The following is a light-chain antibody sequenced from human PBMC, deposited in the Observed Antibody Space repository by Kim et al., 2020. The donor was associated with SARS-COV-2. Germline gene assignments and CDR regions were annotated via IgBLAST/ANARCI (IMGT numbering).Light chain of an antibody. CDR2: TTS. CDR3: QQSYGSPYT. Sequence: DIEMTQSPSSLSASVGDRVIFTCRASQNIDNYLNWYQQKPGKAPNVLIYTTSTLQSGVPSRFSGSGSGTDFTLTISSLQPEDFATYFCQQSYGSPYTFGPGTKLEI. CDR1: QNIDNY. J-gene: IGKJ2*01. V-gene: IGKV1-39*01.